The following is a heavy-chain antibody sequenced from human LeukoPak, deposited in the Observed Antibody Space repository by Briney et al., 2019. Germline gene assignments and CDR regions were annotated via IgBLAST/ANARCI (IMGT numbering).Heavy chain of an antibody. D-gene: IGHD6-19*01. J-gene: IGHJ4*02. CDR1: GYTFTSYD. Sequence: GASVKVSCKASGYTFTSYDINWVRQATGQGLEWMGWINPNSGNTGYAQKFQGRVTMTRNTSISTAYMELSSLRSEDTAVYYCARPHKGRSGWYLLGYWGQGTLVTVSS. V-gene: IGHV1-8*01. CDR3: ARPHKGRSGWYLLGY. CDR2: INPNSGNT.